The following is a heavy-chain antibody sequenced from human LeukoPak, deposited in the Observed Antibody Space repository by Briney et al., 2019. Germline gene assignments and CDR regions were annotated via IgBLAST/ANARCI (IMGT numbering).Heavy chain of an antibody. CDR1: GFTFSSYE. CDR3: ARGGGYCSSTSCYTLFDY. D-gene: IGHD2-2*02. Sequence: PGVSLTLSCAASGFTFSSYEMNWVRQAPGKGLEWVSYISSSGSTIYYADSVKGRFTISRDNAKNSLYLQMNSLRAEDTAVYYCARGGGYCSSTSCYTLFDYWGQGTLVTVSS. CDR2: ISSSGSTI. V-gene: IGHV3-48*03. J-gene: IGHJ4*02.